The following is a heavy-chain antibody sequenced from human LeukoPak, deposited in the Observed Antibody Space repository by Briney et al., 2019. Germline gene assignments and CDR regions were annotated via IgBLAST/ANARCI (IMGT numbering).Heavy chain of an antibody. J-gene: IGHJ3*02. D-gene: IGHD5/OR15-5a*01. Sequence: ASVKVSCKASGYTFTSYGISWVRQAPGQGLEWMGWISAYNGNTNYAQKLQGRVTMTTDTSTGTAYMELRGLRSDATAVYYCARCLRGQAFDIWSQGTMVTVSS. CDR1: GYTFTSYG. V-gene: IGHV1-18*04. CDR2: ISAYNGNT. CDR3: ARCLRGQAFDI.